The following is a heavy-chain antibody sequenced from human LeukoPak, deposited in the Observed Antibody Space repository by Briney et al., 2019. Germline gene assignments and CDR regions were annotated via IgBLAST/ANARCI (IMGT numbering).Heavy chain of an antibody. CDR2: IYSGESI. CDR1: GGSISGYY. Sequence: PSETLSLTCTVSGGSISGYYWSWIRQPAGKGLEWIGRIYSGESINYNPSLKSRVTMSIDTSKNQSSLKLNSVTAADTAVYYCARDRSSSYTRDWFDPWGQGALVTVSS. CDR3: ARDRSSSYTRDWFDP. J-gene: IGHJ5*02. D-gene: IGHD6-13*01. V-gene: IGHV4-4*07.